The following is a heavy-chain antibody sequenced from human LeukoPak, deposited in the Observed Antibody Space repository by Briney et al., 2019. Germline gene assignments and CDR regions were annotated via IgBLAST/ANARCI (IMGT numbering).Heavy chain of an antibody. CDR1: GYTFTSYY. CDR3: ARGRVYGSGSYDNWFDP. D-gene: IGHD3-10*01. CDR2: INPSGGST. V-gene: IGHV1-46*01. Sequence: ASVKVACKASGYTFTSYYMHWVRQAPGQGLEWMGIINPSGGSTSYAQKFQGRVTVTRDTSTSTVYMELSSLRSEDTAVYYCARGRVYGSGSYDNWFDPWGQGTLDTVSS. J-gene: IGHJ5*02.